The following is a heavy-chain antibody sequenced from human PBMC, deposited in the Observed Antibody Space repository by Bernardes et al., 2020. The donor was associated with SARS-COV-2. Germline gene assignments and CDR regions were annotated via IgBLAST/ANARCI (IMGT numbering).Heavy chain of an antibody. CDR2: TSYRSKWNY. J-gene: IGHJ6*02. V-gene: IGHV6-1*01. Sequence: QIPSLTIAISGDSLSSNSAVWHLLRQSPSRGLEWLGRTSYRSKWNYDYAVSVKSRITISPDTSKNQFSLELTSVTPEYTAVYYCARGANYAMGVWGQGTTVTVSS. CDR1: GDSLSSNSAV. CDR3: ARGANYAMGV.